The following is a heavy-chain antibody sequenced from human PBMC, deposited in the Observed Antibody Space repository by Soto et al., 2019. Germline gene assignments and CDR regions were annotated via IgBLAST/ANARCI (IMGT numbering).Heavy chain of an antibody. J-gene: IGHJ4*02. CDR2: IYYSGSA. CDR3: ARRPLVRGIIPYYFDS. CDR1: GGSINNSSFY. D-gene: IGHD3-10*01. V-gene: IGHV4-39*01. Sequence: QLQLQESGPGLVKPSETLSLTCTVSGGSINNSSFYWGWVRQPPGKRLEWIGSIYYSGSAYYNPSLKSRLTIYVDTSQNQSSLNLSSVTAADTAVYFCARRPLVRGIIPYYFDSWGQGTLVTVSS.